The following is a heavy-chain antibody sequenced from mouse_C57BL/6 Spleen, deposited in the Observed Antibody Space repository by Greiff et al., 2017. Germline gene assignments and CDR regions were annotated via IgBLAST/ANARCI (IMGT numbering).Heavy chain of an antibody. V-gene: IGHV3-6*01. Sequence: DVQLQESGPGLVKPSQSLSLTCSVTGYSITSGYYWNWIRQFPGNKLEWMGYISYDGSNNSNPSLKNRISITRDTSKNQFFLKLNSVTTEDTATYYCARDDDYAFAYWGQGTLVTVSA. J-gene: IGHJ3*01. CDR2: ISYDGSN. CDR1: GYSITSGYY. D-gene: IGHD2-4*01. CDR3: ARDDDYAFAY.